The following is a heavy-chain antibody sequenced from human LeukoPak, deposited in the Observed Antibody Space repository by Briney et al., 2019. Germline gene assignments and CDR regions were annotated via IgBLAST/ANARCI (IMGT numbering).Heavy chain of an antibody. Sequence: GGSLRLSCAASGFTFDDYAMHWVRQAPGKGLEWVSGISWNSGSIGYADSVKGRFTISRDNAKNSLYLQMNSLRSDDTALYYCARAPISGSYSQYFYMDVWGKGTTVTISS. CDR3: ARAPISGSYSQYFYMDV. D-gene: IGHD3-10*01. CDR2: ISWNSGSI. J-gene: IGHJ6*03. V-gene: IGHV3-9*01. CDR1: GFTFDDYA.